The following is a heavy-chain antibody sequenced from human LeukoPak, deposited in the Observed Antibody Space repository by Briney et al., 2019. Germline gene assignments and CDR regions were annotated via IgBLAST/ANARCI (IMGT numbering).Heavy chain of an antibody. D-gene: IGHD3-22*01. CDR3: ARRYYHSSEFDP. J-gene: IGHJ5*02. CDR2: IYPTDSTT. CDR1: GYGFSNYW. V-gene: IGHV5-51*01. Sequence: GESLKISCKASGYGFSNYWIGWVRQLLGKGLEWMGFIYPTDSTTRYSPSFQGQVTISADKSISTAYLQWSSLKASDTAIYYCARRYYHSSEFDPWGQGTLVTVSS.